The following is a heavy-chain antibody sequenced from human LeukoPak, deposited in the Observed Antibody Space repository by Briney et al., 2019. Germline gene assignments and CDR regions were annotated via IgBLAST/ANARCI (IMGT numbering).Heavy chain of an antibody. Sequence: ASVKVSCKASGYTFTNYAMHWVRQAPGQRLEWMGWINAGNGNTKYSQKFQGRVTITGDTSASTAYMELSSLRSEDTAMYYCARYSGSFEGFDSWGQGTLVTVSS. D-gene: IGHD1-26*01. V-gene: IGHV1-3*01. CDR3: ARYSGSFEGFDS. CDR2: INAGNGNT. J-gene: IGHJ4*02. CDR1: GYTFTNYA.